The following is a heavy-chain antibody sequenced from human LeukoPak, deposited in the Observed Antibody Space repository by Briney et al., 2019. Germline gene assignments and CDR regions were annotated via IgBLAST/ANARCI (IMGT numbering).Heavy chain of an antibody. CDR1: GFTFSNYW. D-gene: IGHD3-10*01. Sequence: PGGSLRLSCAASGFTFSNYWMGWVRQAPGKGLEWVANIKQDGSEKRYVDPVKGRFTISRDNAKNSLYLQMNSLRAEDTAVYYCARALRRWFGETDYYYGMDVWGQGTTVTVSS. CDR3: ARALRRWFGETDYYYGMDV. CDR2: IKQDGSEK. J-gene: IGHJ6*02. V-gene: IGHV3-7*01.